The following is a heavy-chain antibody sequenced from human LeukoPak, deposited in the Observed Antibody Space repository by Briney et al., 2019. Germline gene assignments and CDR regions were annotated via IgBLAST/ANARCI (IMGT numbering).Heavy chain of an antibody. Sequence: GGSLRLSCTVSGFTVSSNSMSWVRQAPGKGLEWVSYISSSSSTIYYADSVKGRFTISRDNAKNSLYLQMNSLRAEDTAVYYCARDNGGYRPWGQGTLVTVSS. J-gene: IGHJ5*02. CDR2: ISSSSSTI. D-gene: IGHD5-18*01. CDR3: ARDNGGYRP. V-gene: IGHV3-48*01. CDR1: GFTVSSNS.